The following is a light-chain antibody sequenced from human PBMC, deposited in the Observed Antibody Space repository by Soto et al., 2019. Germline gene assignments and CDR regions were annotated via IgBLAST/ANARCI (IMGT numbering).Light chain of an antibody. J-gene: IGLJ2*01. CDR2: EVS. CDR1: SSDVGGYNY. V-gene: IGLV2-14*01. Sequence: QSALTQPASVSGSPGQSITISCTGTSSDVGGYNYVSWYQQHPGKAPKLMIYEVSNRPSGVSNRFSGSKSGNTASLTISGLQAEDEADYCSSYTSSSTLGHVVFGGGTKLTVL. CDR3: SSYTSSSTLGHVV.